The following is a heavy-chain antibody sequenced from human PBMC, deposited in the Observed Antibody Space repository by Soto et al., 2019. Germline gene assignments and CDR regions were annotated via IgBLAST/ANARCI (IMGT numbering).Heavy chain of an antibody. D-gene: IGHD3-10*01. Sequence: KPSETLSLTCTVSGGSISSSSYYWGWIRQPPGKGLEWIGSIYYSGSTYYNPSLKSRVTISVDTSKNQFSLKLSSVTAADTAVYYCASIPPFTMVRGVTDTFDYWGQGTLVTVSS. V-gene: IGHV4-39*01. CDR3: ASIPPFTMVRGVTDTFDY. J-gene: IGHJ4*02. CDR2: IYYSGST. CDR1: GGSISSSSYY.